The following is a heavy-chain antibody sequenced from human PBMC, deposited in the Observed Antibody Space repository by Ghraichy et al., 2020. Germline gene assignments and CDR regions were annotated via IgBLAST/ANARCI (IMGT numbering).Heavy chain of an antibody. CDR2: IGSYNLNT. CDR1: GYIFRNYG. Sequence: ASVKVSCKASGYIFRNYGITWVRQAPGQGLEWMGWIGSYNLNTNYAQKFQDRVTLTTDTSTNTAYMELKNLRSDDTAIYYCARSEILSSGFDFWGQGTLVTVSA. CDR3: ARSEILSSGFDF. V-gene: IGHV1-18*01. J-gene: IGHJ4*02.